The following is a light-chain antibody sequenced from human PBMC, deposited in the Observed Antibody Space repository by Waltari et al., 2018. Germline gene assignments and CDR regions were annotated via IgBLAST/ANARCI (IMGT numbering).Light chain of an antibody. Sequence: VVTQSPATLSMSPGERATLSCRTSQTIGTSLAWYQQRPGQAPRLLIYRASTRATVIPDRFSGSGSETEFTLTISSLQSEDIAVYYCQQYNNWPPGTFGQGTKVEI. V-gene: IGKV3-15*01. CDR2: RAS. CDR1: QTIGTS. CDR3: QQYNNWPPGT. J-gene: IGKJ1*01.